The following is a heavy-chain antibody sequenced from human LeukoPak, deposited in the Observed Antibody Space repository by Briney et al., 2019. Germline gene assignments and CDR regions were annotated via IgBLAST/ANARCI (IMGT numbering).Heavy chain of an antibody. Sequence: KPGGSLRLSCTVSGFTLSDHYMSWLRKSPGRGLEWISWITSSGTTIDYADSVKGRFTISRDNTKNSIYLQMNSLRADDTAVYYCARDPDNGDPYWGQGTLVTVPS. D-gene: IGHD4-17*01. CDR2: ITSSGTTI. CDR1: GFTLSDHY. J-gene: IGHJ4*02. CDR3: ARDPDNGDPY. V-gene: IGHV3-11*01.